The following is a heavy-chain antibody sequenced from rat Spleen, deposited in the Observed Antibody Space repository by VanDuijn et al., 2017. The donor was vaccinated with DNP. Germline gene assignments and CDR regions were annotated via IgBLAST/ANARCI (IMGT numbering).Heavy chain of an antibody. CDR1: GFTFSSYW. CDR3: ARQRWYYSGEGMDY. J-gene: IGHJ2*01. Sequence: EVQLVETGGGLVQPGRSLKLSCVASGFTFSSYWMYWVRQAPGQGLEWVASITTDGGGTYYPDSVKGRFAISRDNAKSTLYLQMDSLRSEDTATYYCARQRWYYSGEGMDYWGQGVMVTVSS. V-gene: IGHV5-58*01. CDR2: ITTDGGGT. D-gene: IGHD1-1*01.